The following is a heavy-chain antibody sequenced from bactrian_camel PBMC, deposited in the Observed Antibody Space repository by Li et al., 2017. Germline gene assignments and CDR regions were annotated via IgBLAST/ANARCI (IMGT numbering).Heavy chain of an antibody. CDR1: GDTYSEYC. V-gene: IGHV3S31*01. CDR3: ALGAPRPVTVLLIRSCMT. Sequence: VQLVESGGGSVQAGGSLRLSCAASGDTYSEYCMGWFRQGPGKEREGVALISRGGAATKYGDSVQGRFTISRDNTKNTLILQMNSLKPDDTAIYYCALGAPRPVTVLLIRSCMTHGARAPRSPSP. D-gene: IGHD2*01. CDR2: ISRGGAAT. J-gene: IGHJ4*01.